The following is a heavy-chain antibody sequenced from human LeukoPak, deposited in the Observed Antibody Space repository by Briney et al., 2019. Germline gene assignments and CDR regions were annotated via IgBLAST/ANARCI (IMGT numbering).Heavy chain of an antibody. J-gene: IGHJ4*02. D-gene: IGHD3-22*01. CDR3: AKRAYYYDSSGYLSDY. CDR1: GFTVSSTY. Sequence: GGSLRLSCAASGFTVSSTYMNWVRQAPGKGLEWVSVIYSGGKTYYADSAKGRFTISRDNSKNTLYLQMNSLRAEDTAVYYCAKRAYYYDSSGYLSDYWGQGTLVTVSS. V-gene: IGHV3-66*01. CDR2: IYSGGKT.